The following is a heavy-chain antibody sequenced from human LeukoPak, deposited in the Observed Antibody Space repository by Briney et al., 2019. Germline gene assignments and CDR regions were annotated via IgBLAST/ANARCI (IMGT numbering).Heavy chain of an antibody. V-gene: IGHV4-61*02. Sequence: SETLSLTCTVSGGSISSGGYYWSWIRQPAGKGLEWIGRIHASGSTNYNPSLKSRVTISVDTSKNQFSLKLSSVTAADTAVYYCARWWFGELGADWFDPWGQGTLVTVSS. D-gene: IGHD3-10*01. CDR2: IHASGST. CDR3: ARWWFGELGADWFDP. CDR1: GGSISSGGYY. J-gene: IGHJ5*02.